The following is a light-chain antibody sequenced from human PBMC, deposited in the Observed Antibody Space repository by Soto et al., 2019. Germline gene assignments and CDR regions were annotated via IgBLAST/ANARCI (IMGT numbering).Light chain of an antibody. J-gene: IGLJ1*01. CDR1: SSDIGAYNH. CDR3: CSFTTSSTLV. CDR2: EVR. Sequence: QSSLTQPASVSGSPGQSITISCTGTSSDIGAYNHVYWYQQNPGKAPQLIIYEVRNRPLGLSNRFSASKSGNAASLTISGLQAEDEADYFCCSFTTSSTLVFGTGTKLTVL. V-gene: IGLV2-14*01.